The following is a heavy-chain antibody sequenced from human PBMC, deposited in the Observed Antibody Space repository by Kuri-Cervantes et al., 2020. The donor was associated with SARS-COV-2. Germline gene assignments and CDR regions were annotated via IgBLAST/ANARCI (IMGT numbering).Heavy chain of an antibody. V-gene: IGHV4-39*02. D-gene: IGHD6-13*01. Sequence: SETLSLTCTVSHEPLYSSSHFWGWIRQSPGKGLEWIGSVFYSGTTYYNPSLQSRVTVSVDLSKNQFSLSLQSMTAADTAVYYCVRDHDYGSRNKFDFWGPGALVTVSS. CDR3: VRDHDYGSRNKFDF. CDR2: VFYSGTT. J-gene: IGHJ4*02. CDR1: HEPLYSSSHF.